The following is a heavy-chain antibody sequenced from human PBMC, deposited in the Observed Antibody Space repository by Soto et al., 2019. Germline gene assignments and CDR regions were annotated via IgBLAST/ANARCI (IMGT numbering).Heavy chain of an antibody. Sequence: QVQLVESGGGVVQPGRSLRLSCAASGFTFSSYAMHWVRQAPGKGLEWVAVISYDGSNKYYADSVKGRFTISRDNSKNTLYLQMNILRAEDTAVYYCARGLNWDTAMVAWDYWGQGTLVTVSS. CDR3: ARGLNWDTAMVAWDY. J-gene: IGHJ4*02. V-gene: IGHV3-30-3*01. D-gene: IGHD5-18*01. CDR1: GFTFSSYA. CDR2: ISYDGSNK.